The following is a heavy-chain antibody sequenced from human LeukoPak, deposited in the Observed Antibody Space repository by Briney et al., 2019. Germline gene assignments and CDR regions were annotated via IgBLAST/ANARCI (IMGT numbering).Heavy chain of an antibody. Sequence: GGSLRLSCAASGFTFSSYAMSWVRQAPGKGLEWVSFMSSSSGYIYYADSVKGRFTISRDNAKNCLYLQMNSLRAEDTAVYYCARVQQQLVRRVYLDYFDYWGQGTLVTVSS. J-gene: IGHJ4*02. CDR1: GFTFSSYA. V-gene: IGHV3-21*01. D-gene: IGHD6-13*01. CDR3: ARVQQQLVRRVYLDYFDY. CDR2: MSSSSGYI.